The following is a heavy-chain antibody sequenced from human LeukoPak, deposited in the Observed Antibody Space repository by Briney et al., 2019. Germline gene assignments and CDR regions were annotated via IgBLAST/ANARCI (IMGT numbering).Heavy chain of an antibody. CDR2: ISSSSSYI. D-gene: IGHD3-22*01. CDR1: GFTFSSYS. V-gene: IGHV3-21*01. J-gene: IGHJ4*02. CDR3: ARDFLNYYYDSSGSRGIDY. Sequence: PGRSLRLSCAASGFTFSSYSMNWVRQAPGKGLEWVSSISSSSSYIYYADSVKGRFTISRDNAKNSLYLQMNSLRAEDTAVYYCARDFLNYYYDSSGSRGIDYWGQGTLVTVSS.